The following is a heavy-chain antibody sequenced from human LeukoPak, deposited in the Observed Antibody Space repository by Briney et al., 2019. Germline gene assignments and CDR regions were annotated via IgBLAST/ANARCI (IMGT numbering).Heavy chain of an antibody. D-gene: IGHD3-22*01. Sequence: PGGSLRLSCAASGFTFSNYAMSWSRQAPGQGLEWVSTISYTGGTTYYTDSVRGRFTISRDNSDNNLYLQMHSLRAEDTAVYYCTKPGTSSGYYYPAYFDSWGQGTLVTVSS. J-gene: IGHJ4*02. CDR1: GFTFSNYA. CDR2: ISYTGGTT. V-gene: IGHV3-23*01. CDR3: TKPGTSSGYYYPAYFDS.